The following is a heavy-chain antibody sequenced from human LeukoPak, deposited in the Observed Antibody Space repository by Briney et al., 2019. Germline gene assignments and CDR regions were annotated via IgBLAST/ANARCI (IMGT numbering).Heavy chain of an antibody. Sequence: GGSLRLSCAASGFTFSSYGMHWVRQAPGKGLEWVAVISYDGSNKYYAGSVKGRFTISRDNSKNTLYLQMNSLRAEDTAVYYCAKVSGIVGATFDYWGQGTLVTVSS. D-gene: IGHD1-26*01. CDR2: ISYDGSNK. J-gene: IGHJ4*02. CDR1: GFTFSSYG. V-gene: IGHV3-30*18. CDR3: AKVSGIVGATFDY.